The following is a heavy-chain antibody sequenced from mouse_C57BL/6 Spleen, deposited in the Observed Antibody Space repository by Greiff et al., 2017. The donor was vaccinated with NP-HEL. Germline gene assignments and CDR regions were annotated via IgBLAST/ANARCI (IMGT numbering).Heavy chain of an antibody. D-gene: IGHD1-3*01. CDR1: RFTISSYG. CDR2: IDSNGGST. V-gene: IGHV5-6-3*01. CDR3: ARLEDI. J-gene: IGHJ2*01. Sequence: EVKLMESGGGIVQPGGSLKRSCAASRFTISSYGMSSVRQTPDKRLELVATIDSNGGSTDYPDSVKRRFTISKDNSKSQVFLKMNSLQTDDTAMYYCARLEDIWGQGTTLTVSS.